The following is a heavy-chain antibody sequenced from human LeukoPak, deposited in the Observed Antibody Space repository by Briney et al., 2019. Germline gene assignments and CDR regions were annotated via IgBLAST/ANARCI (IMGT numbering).Heavy chain of an antibody. Sequence: GGSLRLSCAASGFTVTNSYMSWVRQAPGKGLEWVSVIYSGGTTYYAVSVTGRFTISRDNSKNTLYLQMNSLTVEDTAVYYCARVGGSGYYYFDYWGQGTLVTVSS. J-gene: IGHJ4*02. CDR1: GFTVTNSY. V-gene: IGHV3-53*01. CDR3: ARVGGSGYYYFDY. CDR2: IYSGGTT. D-gene: IGHD3-10*01.